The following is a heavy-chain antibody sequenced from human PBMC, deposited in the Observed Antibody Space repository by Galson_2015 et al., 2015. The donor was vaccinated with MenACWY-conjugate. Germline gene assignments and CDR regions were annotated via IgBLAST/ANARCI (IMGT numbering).Heavy chain of an antibody. Sequence: QSGAEVKKPGESLKISCKGSGYSFTSYCIAWVRQMPGKGLEWMGIIYPRDSDTKYSPSFQGQVTISADKSINTAYLQWSSLKASDTAMYYCARSFNYNCEHLDFWGQATLVAVSS. CDR3: ARSFNYNCEHLDF. CDR1: GYSFTSYC. D-gene: IGHD1-20*01. V-gene: IGHV5-51*01. J-gene: IGHJ4*02. CDR2: IYPRDSDT.